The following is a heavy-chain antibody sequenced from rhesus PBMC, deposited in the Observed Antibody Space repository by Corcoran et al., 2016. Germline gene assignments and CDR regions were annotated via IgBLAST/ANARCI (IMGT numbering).Heavy chain of an antibody. D-gene: IGHD6-25*01. CDR2: ISQPSGRNT. J-gene: IGHJ4*01. CDR1: GFTFSDYW. Sequence: EVQLVESGGGLVQPGGSLRLSCVASGFTFSDYWMAWVRQATGAGVEWVSSISQPSGRNTYDLDPVKGRFTITRDNAKNTLYLQMSRRRAEDTAVYYCARHVGRQLGVDYWGQGVLVTVSS. CDR3: ARHVGRQLGVDY. V-gene: IGHV3-37*01.